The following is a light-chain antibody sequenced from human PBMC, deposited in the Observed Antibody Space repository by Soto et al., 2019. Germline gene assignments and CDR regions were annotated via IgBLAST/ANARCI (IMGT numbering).Light chain of an antibody. CDR3: CSYGGSYTPYV. J-gene: IGLJ1*01. Sequence: QSALTQPASVSGSPGQSITISCTGTSSDVGGYNYVSWYQQQSGKAPKLMIHEVSNRPSGVSNRFSGSKSGNTASLTISGLQAEDEGEYFCCSYGGSYTPYVFGTGTKVTVL. V-gene: IGLV2-14*01. CDR1: SSDVGGYNY. CDR2: EVS.